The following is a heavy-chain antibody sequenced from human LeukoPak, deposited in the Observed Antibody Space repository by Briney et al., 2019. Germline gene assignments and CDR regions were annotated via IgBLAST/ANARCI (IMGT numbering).Heavy chain of an antibody. J-gene: IGHJ4*02. CDR2: VSYSGST. V-gene: IGHV4-61*01. D-gene: IGHD3-3*01. CDR3: AREDYDFWSAYFDY. CDR1: GGSVSKNNNF. Sequence: SETLSLTCTVSGGSVSKNNNFWSWIRQPPGKGLEWIGYVSYSGSTNYNPSLKSRVTISVDTSKDQFSLKLSSVTAADTAVYYCAREDYDFWSAYFDYWGQGTLVTVSS.